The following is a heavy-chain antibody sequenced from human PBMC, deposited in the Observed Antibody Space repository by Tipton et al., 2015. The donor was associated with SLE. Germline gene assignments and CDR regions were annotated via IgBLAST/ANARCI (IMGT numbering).Heavy chain of an antibody. V-gene: IGHV4-31*03. CDR2: INHTGGT. Sequence: TLSLTCTVSSGSVSSGAYYWSWIRQHPGKGLEWIGEINHTGGTNYNPSLESRVTMSVDTSKNQFSLKLSSVTAADTAVYWCARDYYGSGFDAFDIWGQGTMVTVSS. J-gene: IGHJ3*02. CDR1: SGSVSSGAYY. CDR3: ARDYYGSGFDAFDI. D-gene: IGHD3-10*01.